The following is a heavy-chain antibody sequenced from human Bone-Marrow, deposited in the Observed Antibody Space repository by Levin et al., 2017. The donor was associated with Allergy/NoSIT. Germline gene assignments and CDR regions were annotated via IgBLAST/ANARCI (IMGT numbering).Heavy chain of an antibody. CDR3: AKDEGPFSSSFAFDC. Sequence: SCAASGFNFASYGMNWVRQAPGKGLEWVSSISGTGRHIYLADSLKGRFTITTDNAKNTPSLQMNNLRVEETAVFYCAKDEGPFSSSFAFDCWGQGAQVTVAS. CDR2: ISGTGRHI. D-gene: IGHD2-2*01. CDR1: GFNFASYG. V-gene: IGHV3-21*01. J-gene: IGHJ4*02.